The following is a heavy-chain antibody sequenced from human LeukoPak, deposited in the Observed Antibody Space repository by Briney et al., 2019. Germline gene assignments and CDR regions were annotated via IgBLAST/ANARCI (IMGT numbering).Heavy chain of an antibody. CDR2: IGGIGDNT. J-gene: IGHJ4*02. V-gene: IGHV3-23*01. D-gene: IGHD3-9*01. CDR3: AKTPTFYYVLTGYSNDY. CDR1: GFTFSSDA. Sequence: GGSLRLSCAASGFTFSSDAMSWVRQVPGKGLEWVSTIGGIGDNTHYADSVKGRFTISRDSSRNTLYLQMNTLRVEDTVIYYCAKTPTFYYVLTGYSNDYWGQGTLVTVSS.